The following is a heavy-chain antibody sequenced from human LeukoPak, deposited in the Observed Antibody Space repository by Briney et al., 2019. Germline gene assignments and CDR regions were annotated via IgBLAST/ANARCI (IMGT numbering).Heavy chain of an antibody. CDR3: ARVPNPDSNYYDSSGYYGFDY. Sequence: ASVKVSCKASGYTFTSYGISWVRQAPGQGLEWMGWISAYNGNTNYAQKLQGRVTMTTDTSTSTAYMELRSLRSDDTAVYYCARVPNPDSNYYDSSGYYGFDYWGQGTLVTVSS. J-gene: IGHJ4*02. V-gene: IGHV1-18*01. D-gene: IGHD3-22*01. CDR1: GYTFTSYG. CDR2: ISAYNGNT.